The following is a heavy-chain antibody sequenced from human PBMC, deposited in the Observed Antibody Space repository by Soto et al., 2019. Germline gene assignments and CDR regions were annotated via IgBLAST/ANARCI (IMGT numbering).Heavy chain of an antibody. V-gene: IGHV3-66*01. Sequence: EVQLVESGGGLVQPGGSLRLSCAVSGLTVNSNYMSWVRQAPGKGLEWVSVIYTDGTTYYRDSVKGRFTISRDNSKNTLYLQMTSLRAEDTAVYYCARAAGLFWGQGTLVSVS. D-gene: IGHD3-22*01. CDR3: ARAAGLF. CDR2: IYTDGTT. CDR1: GLTVNSNY. J-gene: IGHJ4*02.